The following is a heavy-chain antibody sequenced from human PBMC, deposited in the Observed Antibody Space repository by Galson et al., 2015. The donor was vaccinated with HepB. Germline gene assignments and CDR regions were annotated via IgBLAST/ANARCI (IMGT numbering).Heavy chain of an antibody. D-gene: IGHD6-13*01. CDR2: ISYDGSNK. CDR3: AKDLEAAALDY. V-gene: IGHV3-30*18. CDR1: GFTFSSYG. J-gene: IGHJ4*02. Sequence: SLRLSCAASGFTFSSYGMHWVRQAPGKGLEWVAVISYDGSNKYYADSVKGRFTISRDNSKNTLYLQMNSLRAEDTAVYYCAKDLEAAALDYWGQGTLVTVSS.